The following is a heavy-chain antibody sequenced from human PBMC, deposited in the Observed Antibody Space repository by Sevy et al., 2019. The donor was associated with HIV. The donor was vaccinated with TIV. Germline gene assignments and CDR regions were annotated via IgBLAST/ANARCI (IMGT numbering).Heavy chain of an antibody. D-gene: IGHD5-12*01. V-gene: IGHV1-69*13. CDR1: GGTFSSYA. J-gene: IGHJ4*02. CDR2: IIHIFGTA. Sequence: ASVKVSCKASGGTFSSYAISWVRQAPGQGLEWMGGIIHIFGTANYAQKFQGRVTITADESTSTAYMELSSLRSEDTAVYYCARGAGGYSGYDSYYFDYWGQGTLVTVSS. CDR3: ARGAGGYSGYDSYYFDY.